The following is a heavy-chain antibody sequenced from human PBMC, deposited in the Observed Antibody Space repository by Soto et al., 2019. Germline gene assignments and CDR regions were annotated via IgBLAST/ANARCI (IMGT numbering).Heavy chain of an antibody. D-gene: IGHD3-10*01. CDR2: ISAYKGRT. V-gene: IGHV1-18*01. CDR1: GYTFTSHG. J-gene: IGHJ3*02. Sequence: QGQLVQSGAEVKKPGASVKVSCKASGYTFTSHGITWVRQAPGQGLEWMGWISAYKGRTDYAQRVQGRVTMTTDTAKSTAYMELRSLRTEDTAVYSCVRGVINDAFDMWGQGTMVTVSS. CDR3: VRGVINDAFDM.